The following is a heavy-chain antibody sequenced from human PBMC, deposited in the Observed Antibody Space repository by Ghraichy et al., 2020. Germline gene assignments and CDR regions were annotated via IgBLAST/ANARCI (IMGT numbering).Heavy chain of an antibody. CDR1: GGSISSGGYS. D-gene: IGHD3-10*01. V-gene: IGHV4-30-2*01. CDR2: IYHSGST. Sequence: SETLSLTCAVSGGSISSGGYSWSWIRQPPGKGLEWIGYIYHSGSTYYNPSLKSRVTISVDRSKNQFSLKLSSVTAADTAVYYCARRTSVVRGTPPEDYFDYWGQGTLVTVSS. CDR3: ARRTSVVRGTPPEDYFDY. J-gene: IGHJ4*02.